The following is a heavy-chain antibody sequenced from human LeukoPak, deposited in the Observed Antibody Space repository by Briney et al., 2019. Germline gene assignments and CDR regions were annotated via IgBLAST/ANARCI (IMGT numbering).Heavy chain of an antibody. V-gene: IGHV3-21*01. D-gene: IGHD2-2*01. CDR2: ISSSSSYI. Sequence: GGSLRLSCAASGFTFSSYSMNGGRQAPGKGQGWVSSISSSSSYIYYADSVKGRFTISRDNAKNSLYLQMNSLRDEDTAVYYCARTKDLVPAAIFDYWGQGTLVTVSS. CDR1: GFTFSSYS. CDR3: ARTKDLVPAAIFDY. J-gene: IGHJ4*02.